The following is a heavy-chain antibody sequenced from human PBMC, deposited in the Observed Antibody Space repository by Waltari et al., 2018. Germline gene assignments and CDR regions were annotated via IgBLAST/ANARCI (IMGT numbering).Heavy chain of an antibody. Sequence: QVQLVQSGAEVTKPGASVKVSCKASGYNFTSYGLSWVRQAPGQGLEWMGWISAYNGNTNYAQKLQGRVTMTTDTSTSTAYMELRSLRSDDTAVYYCARARLNYMTTVTTPDYWGQGTLVTVSS. J-gene: IGHJ4*02. CDR3: ARARLNYMTTVTTPDY. D-gene: IGHD4-17*01. CDR1: GYNFTSYG. CDR2: ISAYNGNT. V-gene: IGHV1-18*01.